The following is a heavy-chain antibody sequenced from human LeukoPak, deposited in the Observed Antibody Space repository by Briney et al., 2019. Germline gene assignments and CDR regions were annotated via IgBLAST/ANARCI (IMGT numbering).Heavy chain of an antibody. CDR1: GFTFSSYS. V-gene: IGHV3-23*01. Sequence: PGRSLRLSCAASGFTFSSYSMSWVRQAPGKGLEWVSAISGSGGSTYYADSVKGRFTISRDNSKSTLYLQMNSLRAEDTAVYYCAKDTISTPYRVVVSFDYWGQGTLVTVSS. J-gene: IGHJ4*02. CDR3: AKDTISTPYRVVVSFDY. CDR2: ISGSGGST. D-gene: IGHD3-22*01.